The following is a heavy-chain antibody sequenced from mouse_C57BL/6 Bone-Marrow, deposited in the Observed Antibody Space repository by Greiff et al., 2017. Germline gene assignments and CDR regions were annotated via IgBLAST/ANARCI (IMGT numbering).Heavy chain of an antibody. J-gene: IGHJ3*01. V-gene: IGHV1-81*01. CDR2: LYPRSGNT. Sequence: VQLQQSGAELARPGASVKLSCKASGYTFTSYGISWVKQRTGQGLEWIGALYPRSGNTYYNEKFKGKATLTADKSSSTAYMELRSLTSEDSAVYFCARERSSGYLAYWGQGTLVTVSA. CDR3: ARERSSGYLAY. CDR1: GYTFTSYG. D-gene: IGHD3-2*02.